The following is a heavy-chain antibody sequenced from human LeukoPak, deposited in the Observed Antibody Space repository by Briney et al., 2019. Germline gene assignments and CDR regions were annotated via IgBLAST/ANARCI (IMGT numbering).Heavy chain of an antibody. CDR2: IYSGGST. D-gene: IGHD2-15*01. J-gene: IGHJ6*02. CDR1: GFTVSSNY. Sequence: GGSLRLSCAASGFTVSSNYMSWVRQAPGKGLEWVSVIYSGGSTYYADSVKGRFTISRDNSKNTPYLQMNSLRAEDTAVYYCASRLVAESYYYGMDVWGQGTTVTVSS. V-gene: IGHV3-66*01. CDR3: ASRLVAESYYYGMDV.